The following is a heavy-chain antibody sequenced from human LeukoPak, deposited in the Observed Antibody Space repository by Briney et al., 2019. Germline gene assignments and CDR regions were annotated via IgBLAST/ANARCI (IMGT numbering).Heavy chain of an antibody. V-gene: IGHV3-66*01. J-gene: IGHJ6*02. CDR3: ASGIYGVKYYYGMDV. CDR1: SSAVSSNF. CDR2: ISDIGIT. Sequence: GGSLRLSCAASSSAVSSNFMNWVRQAPGKGREWVSGISDIGITDYADSVKGRFIISRDSSKNTLYLQMNSLRVEDTAVYYCASGIYGVKYYYGMDVWGQGTTVTVSS. D-gene: IGHD5-12*01.